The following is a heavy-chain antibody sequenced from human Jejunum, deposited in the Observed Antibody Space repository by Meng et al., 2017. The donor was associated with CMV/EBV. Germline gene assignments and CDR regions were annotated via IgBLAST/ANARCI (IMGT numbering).Heavy chain of an antibody. Sequence: QVQLKTSGPGLVKPSETLSLTCAMSGDSVSRNSGAWHWIRQSPSRGLEWLGRTYYRSKWYSEYAPSVKSRIVINPDTSKNQFSLQVNSVTPEDTAVYYCAREGGWNYFDYWGQGALVTVSS. CDR2: TYYRSKWYS. J-gene: IGHJ4*02. V-gene: IGHV6-1*01. CDR1: GDSVSRNSGA. D-gene: IGHD6-19*01. CDR3: AREGGWNYFDY.